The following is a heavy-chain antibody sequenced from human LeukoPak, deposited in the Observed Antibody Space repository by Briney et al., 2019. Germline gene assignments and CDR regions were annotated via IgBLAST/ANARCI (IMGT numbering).Heavy chain of an antibody. CDR2: ISDYDGNT. V-gene: IGHV1-18*01. CDR1: GYTFTSYG. CDR3: ARGYSGSYYGPQYFYFYMDA. D-gene: IGHD1-26*01. Sequence: ASVKVSCKASGYTFTSYGISWVRQAPGQGLEWMGLISDYDGNTNYAQKLQGRVTMSTDTSTSTVYMEVKSLRADDTDVYYFARGYSGSYYGPQYFYFYMDAWGRRTTVTVS. J-gene: IGHJ6*03.